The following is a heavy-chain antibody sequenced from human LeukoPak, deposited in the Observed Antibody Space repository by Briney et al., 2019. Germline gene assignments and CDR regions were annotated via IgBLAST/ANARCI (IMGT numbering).Heavy chain of an antibody. Sequence: SETLTLICSVSGGSISGYYWSWIRQPAGKGLEWPGRVYTSGSTNYNPSLKSRVTISMDTSKNQFSLKLSSVTAADTAVYYCARDGRQRVNMGTGAIDIGGQGTMVTVSS. D-gene: IGHD3-10*01. V-gene: IGHV4-4*07. J-gene: IGHJ3*02. CDR1: GGSISGYY. CDR2: VYTSGST. CDR3: ARDGRQRVNMGTGAIDI.